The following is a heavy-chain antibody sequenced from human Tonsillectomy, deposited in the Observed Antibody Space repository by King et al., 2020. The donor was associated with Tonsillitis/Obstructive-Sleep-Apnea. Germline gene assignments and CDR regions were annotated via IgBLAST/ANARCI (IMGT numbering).Heavy chain of an antibody. CDR2: FSGSGGST. CDR3: AVITMVRGVIGPFDY. CDR1: GFTFSSYA. V-gene: IGHV3-23*04. D-gene: IGHD3-10*01. J-gene: IGHJ4*02. Sequence: VQLVESGGGLVQPGGSLRLSCAASGFTFSSYAMSWVRQAPGKGLEWVSAFSGSGGSTYYADSVKGRFTISRDNSKNTLYLQMNRLRAEDTAVYYCAVITMVRGVIGPFDYWGQGTLVTVSS.